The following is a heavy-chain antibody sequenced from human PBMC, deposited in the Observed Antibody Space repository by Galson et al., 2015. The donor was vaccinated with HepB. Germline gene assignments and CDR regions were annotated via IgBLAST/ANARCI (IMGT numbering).Heavy chain of an antibody. D-gene: IGHD1-14*01. CDR3: ASTVVTPGTTSYYFGY. J-gene: IGHJ4*02. V-gene: IGHV1-18*01. CDR1: GYTFTSYG. Sequence: SVKVSCKASGYTFTSYGISWVRQAPGQGLEWMGWISAYNGNTNYAQKLQGRVTMTTDTSTSTAYMELRSLRSDDTAVYYCASTVVTPGTTSYYFGYWGQGTLVTVSS. CDR2: ISAYNGNT.